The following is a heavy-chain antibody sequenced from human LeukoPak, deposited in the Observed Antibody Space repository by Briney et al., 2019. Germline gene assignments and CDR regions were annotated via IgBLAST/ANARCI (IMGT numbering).Heavy chain of an antibody. Sequence: SETLSLTCTISGGSISSGDYYWSWIRQPPGKGLEWIGYIYYSGSTYYNPSLKSRVTISVDTSKNQFPLKLSSVTAADTAVYYCARYRIVVVPAAISWFDPWGQGTLVTVSS. V-gene: IGHV4-30-4*01. CDR3: ARYRIVVVPAAISWFDP. D-gene: IGHD2-2*02. J-gene: IGHJ5*02. CDR2: IYYSGST. CDR1: GGSISSGDYY.